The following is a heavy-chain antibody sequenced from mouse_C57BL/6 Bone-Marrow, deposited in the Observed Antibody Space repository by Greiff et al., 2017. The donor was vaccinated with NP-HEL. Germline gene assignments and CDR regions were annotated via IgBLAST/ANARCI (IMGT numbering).Heavy chain of an antibody. V-gene: IGHV1-31*01. D-gene: IGHD2-1*01. CDR1: GYSFTGYY. CDR2: INPYNGAT. J-gene: IGHJ4*01. CDR3: ARWGNYKGYYYAMDY. Sequence: VQLKQSGPELVKPGASVKISCKASGYSFTGYYMHWVKQSHVKSLEWIGRINPYNGATSYNQNFKDKASLTVDKSSSTAYMELHSLTSEDSAVYYCARWGNYKGYYYAMDYWGQGTSVTVSS.